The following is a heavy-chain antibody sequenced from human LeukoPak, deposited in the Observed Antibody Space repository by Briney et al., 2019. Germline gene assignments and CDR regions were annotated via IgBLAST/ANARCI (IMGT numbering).Heavy chain of an antibody. V-gene: IGHV3-15*01. D-gene: IGHD2-2*01. J-gene: IGHJ1*01. CDR3: TTDSPLIVVVPAAAEYFQH. CDR1: GFTFSNAW. Sequence: GGSLRLSCAASGFTFSNAWMSWVRQAPGKGLEWVGRIKSKTDGGTTDYAAPVKGRFTISRDDSKNTLYLQMNSLKTEDTAVYYCTTDSPLIVVVPAAAEYFQHWGQGTLVTVSS. CDR2: IKSKTDGGTT.